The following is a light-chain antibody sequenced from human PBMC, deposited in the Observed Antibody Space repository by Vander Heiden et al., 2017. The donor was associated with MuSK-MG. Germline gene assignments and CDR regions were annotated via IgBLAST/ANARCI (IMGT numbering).Light chain of an antibody. CDR2: KVF. Sequence: DVVMTHSPLSLPVTLGQPASISCRSNQSLVHSNGNTYLNWFHQKPGQSPRRIIYKVFNRDSGVPERFSGSGTGTDFTLKISRVAADDVGVYYCRQDTHSWTFGQGTKVEIK. CDR3: RQDTHSWT. J-gene: IGKJ1*01. CDR1: QSLVHSNGNTY. V-gene: IGKV2-30*02.